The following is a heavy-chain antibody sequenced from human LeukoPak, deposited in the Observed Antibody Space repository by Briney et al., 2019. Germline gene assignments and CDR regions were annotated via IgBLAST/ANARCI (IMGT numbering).Heavy chain of an antibody. CDR2: IGISSGHL. V-gene: IGHV3-21*01. Sequence: GGSLRLSCAASGFTFNNYAMNWVRQTPGGRLEWVSFIGISSGHLLYADSVKGRFTISRDNAKASVYLQMNRLRAEDTAVYYYARAKGYTSSYSFDYWGQGILVTVSS. J-gene: IGHJ4*02. D-gene: IGHD3-10*01. CDR3: ARAKGYTSSYSFDY. CDR1: GFTFNNYA.